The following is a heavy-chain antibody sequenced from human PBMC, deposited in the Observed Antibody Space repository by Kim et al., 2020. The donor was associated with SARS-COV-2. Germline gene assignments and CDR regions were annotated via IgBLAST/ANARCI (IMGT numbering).Heavy chain of an antibody. CDR3: ARSIAAAAHFQGNFDY. CDR1: GGSISSYC. Sequence: SETLSLTCTVSGGSISSYCWSWIRQPPGKGLEWIGYIYYSGSTNYNPSLKSRVTISVDTSKNQFSLKLSSVTAADTAVYYCARSIAAAAHFQGNFDYWGQGTLVTVSS. J-gene: IGHJ4*02. CDR2: IYYSGST. D-gene: IGHD6-13*01. V-gene: IGHV4-59*01.